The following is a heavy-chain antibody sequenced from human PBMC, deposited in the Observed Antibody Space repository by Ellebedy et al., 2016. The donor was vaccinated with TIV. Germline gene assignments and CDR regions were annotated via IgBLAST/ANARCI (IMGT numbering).Heavy chain of an antibody. D-gene: IGHD3-3*02. CDR3: AKISPTHRGAFDI. Sequence: GESLKISXEASGFTFSSYAISCLRQAPGKGLEWVSVFGGRSTTTYYADSVKGRFTISRDNSKNTLFLQMNSLRGDDTARYYCAKISPTHRGAFDIWGQGTMVTVSS. V-gene: IGHV3-23*01. J-gene: IGHJ3*02. CDR2: FGGRSTTT. CDR1: GFTFSSYA.